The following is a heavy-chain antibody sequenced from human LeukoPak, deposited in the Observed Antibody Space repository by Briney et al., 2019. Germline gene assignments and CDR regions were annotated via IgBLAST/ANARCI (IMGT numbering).Heavy chain of an antibody. D-gene: IGHD6-19*01. CDR3: ARDGAVAGTYNWFDP. J-gene: IGHJ5*02. V-gene: IGHV5-51*01. CDR2: IYPGDSDT. Sequence: PGESLQISCQGSATSFANYWIGWVRQLPGKGLEWMGIIYPGDSDTRYSPSFQGQVAISADKSISTAYLQWSSLKASDTAMYYCARDGAVAGTYNWFDPWGQGTLVTVSS. CDR1: ATSFANYW.